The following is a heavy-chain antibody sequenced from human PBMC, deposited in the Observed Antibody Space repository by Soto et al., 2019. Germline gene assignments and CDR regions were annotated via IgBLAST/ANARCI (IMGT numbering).Heavy chain of an antibody. D-gene: IGHD3-22*01. J-gene: IGHJ4*02. V-gene: IGHV4-59*01. CDR2: IYYSGST. CDR3: AREPGNYYDSSGYYDY. Sequence: QVQLQESGPGLVKPSETLSLTCTVSDGSISSYYWSWIRQPPGKGLEWIGYIYYSGSTNYNPSLKSRVTISVDTSKNQFSLKLSSVTAADTAVYYCAREPGNYYDSSGYYDYWGQGTLVTVSS. CDR1: DGSISSYY.